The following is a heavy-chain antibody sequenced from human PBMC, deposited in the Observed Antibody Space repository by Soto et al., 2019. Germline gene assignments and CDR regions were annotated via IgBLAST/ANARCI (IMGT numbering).Heavy chain of an antibody. J-gene: IGHJ6*02. Sequence: GGSLRLSCAASGFTFSSYAMHWVRQAPGKGLEWVAVISYDGSNKYYADSVKGRFTISRDNSKNTLYLQMNSLRAEDTAVYYCARDHGDTASRLGMDVWGQGTTVTVSS. CDR1: GFTFSSYA. CDR3: ARDHGDTASRLGMDV. D-gene: IGHD5-18*01. CDR2: ISYDGSNK. V-gene: IGHV3-30-3*01.